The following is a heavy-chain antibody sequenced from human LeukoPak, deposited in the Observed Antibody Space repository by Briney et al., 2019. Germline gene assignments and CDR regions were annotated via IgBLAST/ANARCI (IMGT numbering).Heavy chain of an antibody. J-gene: IGHJ4*02. CDR1: GFIFDNYG. CDR2: IHWNGGST. D-gene: IGHD3-3*01. V-gene: IGHV3-20*04. CDR3: ARGPEWADY. Sequence: AGGSLRLSCATSGFIFDNYGMSWVRQAPGKGLEWVSGIHWNGGSTGYADSVKGRFTISRDNAKNSVFLQMNSLRLEETALYYCARGPEWADYWGQGTLVTVSS.